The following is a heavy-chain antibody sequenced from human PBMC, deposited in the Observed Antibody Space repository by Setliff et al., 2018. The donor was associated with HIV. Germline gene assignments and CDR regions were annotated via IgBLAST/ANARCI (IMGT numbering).Heavy chain of an antibody. CDR1: GGSMGSHY. J-gene: IGHJ5*02. CDR3: ARGLDIVVVVAATPGGSWFDP. D-gene: IGHD2-15*01. Sequence: PSETLSLTCVISGGSMGSHYWSWIRQSPGKGLEWIGSIYHSGSTYYNPSLKSRVTISVDTSKNQFSLKLSSVTAADTAVYYCARGLDIVVVVAATPGGSWFDPWGQGTLVTVSS. V-gene: IGHV4-38-2*01. CDR2: IYHSGST.